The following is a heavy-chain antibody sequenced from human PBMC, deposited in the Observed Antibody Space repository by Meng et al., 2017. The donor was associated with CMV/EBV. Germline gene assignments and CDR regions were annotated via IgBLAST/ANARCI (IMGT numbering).Heavy chain of an antibody. J-gene: IGHJ5*02. CDR2: IRYDGSNK. Sequence: GESLKISCAASGSTFSSYGMYWVRQAPGKGLEWVAFIRYDGSNKYYADSVKGRFTISRDNSKNTLYLQMNSLRAEDTAVYYCAKDKAAAATDWFDPWGQGTLVTVSS. CDR1: GSTFSSYG. D-gene: IGHD6-13*01. CDR3: AKDKAAAATDWFDP. V-gene: IGHV3-30*02.